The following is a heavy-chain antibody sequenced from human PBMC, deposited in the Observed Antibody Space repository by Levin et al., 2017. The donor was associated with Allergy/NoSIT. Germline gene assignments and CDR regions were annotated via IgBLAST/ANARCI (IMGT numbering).Heavy chain of an antibody. CDR3: AKEEWLVRGFDY. J-gene: IGHJ4*02. Sequence: LSLPCAASGFMFHSSAMTWVRQAPGKGLEWVSGITTSGDNTYYADSVKGRFTISRDNSKNTLYLQMNSLRAEDTAVYYCAKEEWLVRGFDYWGQGTLVTVSS. D-gene: IGHD6-19*01. V-gene: IGHV3-23*01. CDR2: ITTSGDNT. CDR1: GFMFHSSA.